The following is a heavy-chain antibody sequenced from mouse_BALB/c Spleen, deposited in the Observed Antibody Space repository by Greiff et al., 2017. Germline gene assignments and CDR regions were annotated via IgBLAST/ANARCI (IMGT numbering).Heavy chain of an antibody. J-gene: IGHJ4*01. CDR1: GFNIKDTY. V-gene: IGHV14-3*02. CDR2: IDPANGNT. Sequence: VQLKQSGAELVKPGASVKLSCTASGFNIKDTYMHWVKQRPEQGLEWIGRIDPANGNTKYDPKFQGKATITADTSSNTAYLQLSSLTSEATAVYYCALLRLGAMDYWGQGTSVTVSS. D-gene: IGHD1-2*01. CDR3: ALLRLGAMDY.